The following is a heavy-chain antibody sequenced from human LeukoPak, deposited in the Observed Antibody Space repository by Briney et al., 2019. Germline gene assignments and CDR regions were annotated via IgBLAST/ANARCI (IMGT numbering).Heavy chain of an antibody. D-gene: IGHD4-11*01. CDR3: ARGTVTTRYFDY. CDR1: GGSISSDH. CDR2: IYYTGST. Sequence: SETLSLTCTVSGGSISSDHWSWIRQPPGKGLEWIGYIYYTGSTNYNPSLKSRLTIPVDTSKNQFSLYLSSVTAADTAVYYCARGTVTTRYFDYWGQGTLVTVSS. V-gene: IGHV4-59*08. J-gene: IGHJ4*02.